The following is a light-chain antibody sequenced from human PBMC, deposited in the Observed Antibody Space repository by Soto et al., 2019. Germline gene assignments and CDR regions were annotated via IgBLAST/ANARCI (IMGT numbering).Light chain of an antibody. CDR3: QQSYSTQIT. CDR2: GAS. J-gene: IGKJ5*01. V-gene: IGKV3-20*01. Sequence: EIVLTQSPGTLSLSPGERATLSCRASQSVSSSYLAWYQQKPGQAPRLLIYGASSRATGIPDRFSGSGSGPDFTLTISSLQPEDFATYYCQQSYSTQITFGQGTRLEIK. CDR1: QSVSSSY.